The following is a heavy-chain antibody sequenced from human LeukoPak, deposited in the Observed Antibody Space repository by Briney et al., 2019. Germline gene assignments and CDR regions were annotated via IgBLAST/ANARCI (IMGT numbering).Heavy chain of an antibody. J-gene: IGHJ4*02. CDR2: IYYSGST. CDR3: ARILAAGTGY. CDR1: GGSISSSSYY. V-gene: IGHV4-39*01. Sequence: TPSETLSLTCTVSGGSISSSSYYWGWIRQPPGKGLEWIGSIYYSGSTYYNPSLKSRVTISVDTSKNQFSLKLSSVTAADTAVYYCARILAAGTGYWGQGTLVTVPS. D-gene: IGHD6-13*01.